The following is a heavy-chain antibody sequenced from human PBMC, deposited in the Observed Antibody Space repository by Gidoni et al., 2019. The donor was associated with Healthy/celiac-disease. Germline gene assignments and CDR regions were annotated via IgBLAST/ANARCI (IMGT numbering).Heavy chain of an antibody. Sequence: QVQLQQWGAGLLKPSETLSLTCAVYGVSFSGYYWSWIRQPPGKGLEWIGEINHSGSTNYNPSLKSRVTISVDTSKNQFSLKLSSVTAADTAVYYCARGGYCSGGSCYFGFEYWGQGTLVTVSS. CDR1: GVSFSGYY. CDR2: INHSGST. V-gene: IGHV4-34*01. J-gene: IGHJ4*02. D-gene: IGHD2-15*01. CDR3: ARGGYCSGGSCYFGFEY.